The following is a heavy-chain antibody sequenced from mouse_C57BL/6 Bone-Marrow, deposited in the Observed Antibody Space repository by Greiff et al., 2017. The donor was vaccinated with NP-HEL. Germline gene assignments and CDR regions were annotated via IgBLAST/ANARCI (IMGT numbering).Heavy chain of an antibody. CDR1: GYTFTSYW. V-gene: IGHV1-64*01. CDR3: ARRAFITTVVAHYYAMDY. D-gene: IGHD1-1*01. CDR2: IHPNSGST. J-gene: IGHJ4*01. Sequence: QVQLQQPGAELVKPGASVKLSCKASGYTFTSYWMHWVKQRPGQGLEWIGMIHPNSGSTNYNEKFKSKATLTVDKSSSTAYMQLSSLTSEDSAVYYCARRAFITTVVAHYYAMDYWGQGTSVTVSS.